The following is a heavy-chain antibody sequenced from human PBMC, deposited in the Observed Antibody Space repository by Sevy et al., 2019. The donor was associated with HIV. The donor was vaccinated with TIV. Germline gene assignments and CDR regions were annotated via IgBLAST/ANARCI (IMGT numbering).Heavy chain of an antibody. Sequence: GGSPRLSCAASGFTFSSYSMNWVRQAPGKGLEWVSSISSSNNYIYYADSLKGRFTISRDNAKNSLYLQMNSLRAEDTAVYYCARDLREYSSSSKYYFDYWGQGILVTVSS. CDR1: GFTFSSYS. V-gene: IGHV3-21*01. CDR3: ARDLREYSSSSKYYFDY. CDR2: ISSSNNYI. D-gene: IGHD6-6*01. J-gene: IGHJ4*02.